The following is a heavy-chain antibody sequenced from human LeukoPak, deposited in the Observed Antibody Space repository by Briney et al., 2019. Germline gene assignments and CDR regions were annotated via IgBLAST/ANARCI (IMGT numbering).Heavy chain of an antibody. CDR2: IYYSGST. J-gene: IGHJ3*02. CDR3: ATQDSSGYSLGAFDI. Sequence: PSETLSLTCTVSVGSISSYYWSWIRQPPGKGLEWIGYIYYSGSTNYNPSLKSRVTISVDTSKNQFSLKLSSVTAADTAVYYCATQDSSGYSLGAFDIWGQGTMVTVSS. CDR1: VGSISSYY. D-gene: IGHD3-22*01. V-gene: IGHV4-59*01.